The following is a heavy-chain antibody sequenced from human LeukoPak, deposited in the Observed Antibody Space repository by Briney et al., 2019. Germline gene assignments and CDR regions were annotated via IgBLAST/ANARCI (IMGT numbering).Heavy chain of an antibody. V-gene: IGHV3-48*04. J-gene: IGHJ4*02. D-gene: IGHD5-12*01. Sequence: GGSLRLSCAASGFLFNSHHMNWVRQAPGKGLEWISYITSSSSKIYYADSVEGRFTISRDNAKNSLYLQMNSLRAEDTALYYCAKWSGGYSGYGRGFDYWGQGTLVTVSS. CDR3: AKWSGGYSGYGRGFDY. CDR1: GFLFNSHH. CDR2: ITSSSSKI.